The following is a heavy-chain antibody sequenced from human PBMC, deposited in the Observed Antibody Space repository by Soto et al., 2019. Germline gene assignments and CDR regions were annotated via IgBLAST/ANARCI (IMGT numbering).Heavy chain of an antibody. Sequence: EVQLVESGGGLVQPGGSLRLSCAASGFTFSSYWMHWVRQAPGKGLVWVSRINSDGSSTSYADSVKGRFTISRDNAKNTLYLQMNSLRAEDTAVYYCARDKSILDPQNWFDPWGQGTLVTVSS. CDR3: ARDKSILDPQNWFDP. D-gene: IGHD3-3*01. CDR1: GFTFSSYW. CDR2: INSDGSST. J-gene: IGHJ5*02. V-gene: IGHV3-74*01.